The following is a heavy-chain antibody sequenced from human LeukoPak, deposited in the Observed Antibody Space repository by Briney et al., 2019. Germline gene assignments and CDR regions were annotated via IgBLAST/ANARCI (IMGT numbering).Heavy chain of an antibody. CDR2: IKQDGSEK. V-gene: IGHV3-7*01. D-gene: IGHD1-1*01. Sequence: GGSLRLSCAASGFTFSSYWMSWVRQAPGKGLEWVANIKQDGSEKYYVDSVKGRFTISRDSAKNSLYLQMNSLRAEDTAVYYCAREKYNWNDDLNYFDYWGQGTLVTVSS. J-gene: IGHJ4*02. CDR3: AREKYNWNDDLNYFDY. CDR1: GFTFSSYW.